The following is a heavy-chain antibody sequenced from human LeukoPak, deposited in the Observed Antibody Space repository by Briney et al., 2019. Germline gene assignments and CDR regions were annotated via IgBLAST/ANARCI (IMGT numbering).Heavy chain of an antibody. Sequence: PSETLSLTCTVSRGSISNADYYWSWIRHHPGKGLEWIGYIYYSGSTYYNPSLKSRVTISVDTSKNQFSLKLSSVTAADTAVYYCASSYYYVFDYWGQGTLVTVSS. D-gene: IGHD3-10*02. J-gene: IGHJ4*02. CDR2: IYYSGST. CDR3: ASSYYYVFDY. CDR1: RGSISNADYY. V-gene: IGHV4-31*03.